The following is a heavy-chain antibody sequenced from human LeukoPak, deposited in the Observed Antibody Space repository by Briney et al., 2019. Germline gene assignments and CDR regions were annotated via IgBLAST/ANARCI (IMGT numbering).Heavy chain of an antibody. CDR2: ISSSGSTI. CDR3: ARDQSGSGGWYFDY. V-gene: IGHV3-48*03. CDR1: GFTFSSYE. Sequence: GGSLRLSCAASGFTFSSYEMNWVRQAPGKGLEWVSYISSSGSTIYYADSVKGRFTIPRDNAKNSLYLQMNSLRAEDTAVYYCARDQSGSGGWYFDYWGQGTLVTVSS. D-gene: IGHD6-19*01. J-gene: IGHJ4*02.